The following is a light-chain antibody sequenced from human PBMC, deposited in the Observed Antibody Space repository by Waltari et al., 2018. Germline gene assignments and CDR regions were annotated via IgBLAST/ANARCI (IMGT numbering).Light chain of an antibody. CDR1: SSKIGNNY. Sequence: QSVLTQPPSVSAAPGQTVTISCSADSSKIGNNYVSWYQHFPGTAPKILIYENNRRPSGIPDRFSVSKSGTSATLGITGLQTGDEADYYCGTWDASLGGIFGTGTKVTVL. V-gene: IGLV1-51*02. J-gene: IGLJ1*01. CDR2: ENN. CDR3: GTWDASLGGI.